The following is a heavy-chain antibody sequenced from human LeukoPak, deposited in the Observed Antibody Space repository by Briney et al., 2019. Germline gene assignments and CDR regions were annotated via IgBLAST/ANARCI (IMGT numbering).Heavy chain of an antibody. V-gene: IGHV3-30*02. D-gene: IGHD3-22*01. J-gene: IGHJ4*02. Sequence: PGGSLRLSCAASGFTFSSYGMHWVRQAPGKGLEWVAFIRYDGSNKYYADSVKGRFTISRDNSKNTLYLQMNSLRAEDTAVYYCANWYYDSSGYYYKSGYWGRGTLVTVSS. CDR3: ANWYYDSSGYYYKSGY. CDR2: IRYDGSNK. CDR1: GFTFSSYG.